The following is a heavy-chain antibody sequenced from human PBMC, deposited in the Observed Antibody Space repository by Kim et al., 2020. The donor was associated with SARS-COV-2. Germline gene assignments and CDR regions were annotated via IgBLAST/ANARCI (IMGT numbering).Heavy chain of an antibody. CDR3: ARHPRMTKILVVPDV. D-gene: IGHD3-22*01. V-gene: IGHV3-7*01. Sequence: GGSLRLSCAASGFSFSNYWMSLVRQAPRKGLEWVANIKEDGSAKYYVDSVKGRFTISRDHAKNSLYLQMDSLRAEDTAVDYCARHPRMTKILVVPDVWGQGTTVTVSS. CDR2: IKEDGSAK. J-gene: IGHJ6*02. CDR1: GFSFSNYW.